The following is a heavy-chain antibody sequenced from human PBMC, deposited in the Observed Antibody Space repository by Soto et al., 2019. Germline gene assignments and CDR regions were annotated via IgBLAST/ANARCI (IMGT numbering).Heavy chain of an antibody. CDR3: GRGLGGGWYYFDY. CDR2: ITVNSGNT. Sequence: ASVKVSCKASGYTFFDYGIGWVRQAPGQGLEWMGWITVNSGNTNYPQKFQGRVTMTTDTSTNTAYMELRSLTSDDTAVYYCGRGLGGGWYYFDYWGPGTLVTVSS. CDR1: GYTFFDYG. D-gene: IGHD6-19*01. V-gene: IGHV1-18*01. J-gene: IGHJ4*02.